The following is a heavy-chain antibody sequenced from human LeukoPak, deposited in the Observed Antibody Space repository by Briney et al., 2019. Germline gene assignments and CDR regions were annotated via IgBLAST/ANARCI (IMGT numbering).Heavy chain of an antibody. D-gene: IGHD3-10*01. CDR1: GGSLSDRSYY. V-gene: IGHV4-39*01. Sequence: SETLTLTCTVSGGSLSDRSYYWAWIRQPPGKGLEWIVSDDYSGATYYNPSLKSRVTISVDTSKNQMSLKLYSVTAADSAVYYCASEIRTYYYGSGSHPETNWFDTWGQGTLVTVSS. CDR3: ASEIRTYYYGSGSHPETNWFDT. J-gene: IGHJ5*02. CDR2: DDYSGAT.